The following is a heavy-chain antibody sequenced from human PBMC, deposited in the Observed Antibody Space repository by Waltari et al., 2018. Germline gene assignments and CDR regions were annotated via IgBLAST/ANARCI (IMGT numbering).Heavy chain of an antibody. CDR1: GFTFSRYA. J-gene: IGHJ4*02. CDR3: ARVVYYDSSGYYDY. V-gene: IGHV3-30-3*01. D-gene: IGHD3-22*01. Sequence: QVQLVESGGGVVQPGRSLRLSCAASGFTFSRYAMHGVRQAPGKGLEWVAVISYDGSNKYYADSVKGRFTISRDNSKNTLYLQMNSLRAEDTAVYYCARVVYYDSSGYYDYWGQGTLVTVSS. CDR2: ISYDGSNK.